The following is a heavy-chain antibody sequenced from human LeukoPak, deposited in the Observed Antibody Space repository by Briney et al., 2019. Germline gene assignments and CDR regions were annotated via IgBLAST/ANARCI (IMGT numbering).Heavy chain of an antibody. CDR1: GYTFTSYY. CDR2: INPSGGST. V-gene: IGHV1-46*01. D-gene: IGHD3-22*01. CDR3: ATLDDTYYYDSSGYSYFDY. Sequence: ASVKVSCKASGYTFTSYYMHWVRQAPGQGLEWMGIINPSGGSTSYAQKFQGRVTMTRDTSTSTVYMELSSLRSEDTAVYYCATLDDTYYYDSSGYSYFDYWGQETLVTVSS. J-gene: IGHJ4*02.